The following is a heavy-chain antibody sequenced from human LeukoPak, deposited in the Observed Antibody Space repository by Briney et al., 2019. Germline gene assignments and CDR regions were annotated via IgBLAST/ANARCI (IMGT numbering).Heavy chain of an antibody. CDR3: AKRTNYRFDC. J-gene: IGHJ4*02. V-gene: IGHV3-30*18. CDR1: GFTFSGCG. D-gene: IGHD2-8*01. CDR2: ISYDGDNK. Sequence: GGSLRLSCAASGFTFSGCGMNWVRQAPGKGLEWVAVISYDGDNKYYADSVKGRFTISRDNSKNTLYLQMNSLRAEDTAVYYCAKRTNYRFDCWGQGTLVTVSS.